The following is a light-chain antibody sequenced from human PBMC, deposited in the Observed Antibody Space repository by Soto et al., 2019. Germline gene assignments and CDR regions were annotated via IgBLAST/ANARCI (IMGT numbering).Light chain of an antibody. CDR3: QSYASSLGVV. CDR1: NSNIGALYD. J-gene: IGLJ2*01. Sequence: QSVLTQPPSVSGAPGQRVTISCTGSNSNIGALYDVHWYQQVPGTAPKLLIYGNSNRPSGVPDRFSGSKSGTSASLAITGLRAEDEADYYCQSYASSLGVVFGGGTKLTVL. V-gene: IGLV1-40*01. CDR2: GNS.